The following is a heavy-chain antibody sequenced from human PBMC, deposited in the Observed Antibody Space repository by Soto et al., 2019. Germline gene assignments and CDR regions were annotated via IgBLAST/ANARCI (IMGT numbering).Heavy chain of an antibody. CDR3: AADSAGYDSREFYYYGLDV. Sequence: GXSVKVSCKASGFIFSSSAVQWVRQARVQGLEWIGRIVVGTGNTNYAQKFQERVTITRDMPTNTAYLEVSGLRSEDTAVYYCAADSAGYDSREFYYYGLDVWGQGTTVTVSS. J-gene: IGHJ6*02. CDR2: IVVGTGNT. D-gene: IGHD3-22*01. V-gene: IGHV1-58*01. CDR1: GFIFSSSA.